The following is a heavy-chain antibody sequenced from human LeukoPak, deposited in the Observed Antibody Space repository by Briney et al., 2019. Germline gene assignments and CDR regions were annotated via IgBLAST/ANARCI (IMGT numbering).Heavy chain of an antibody. V-gene: IGHV4-39*07. J-gene: IGHJ4*02. D-gene: IGHD6-13*01. CDR1: GGSISSSSYY. Sequence: SETLSLTCTVSGGSISSSSYYWGWIRQPPGKGLEWIGSIYYSGSTYYNPSLKSRATISVDTSKNQFSLKLSSVTAADTAVYYCASLAAAGTAPFDYWGQGTLVTVSS. CDR2: IYYSGST. CDR3: ASLAAAGTAPFDY.